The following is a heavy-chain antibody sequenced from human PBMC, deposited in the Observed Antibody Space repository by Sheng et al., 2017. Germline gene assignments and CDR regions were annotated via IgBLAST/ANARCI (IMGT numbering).Heavy chain of an antibody. CDR2: IYHSGTT. V-gene: IGHV4-38-2*02. J-gene: IGHJ5*01. Sequence: QVQLQESGPGLVKPSETLSLTCIVSGYSISTGYYWGWIRQPPGKGLEWIGTIYHSGTTFYNPSLKSRVSISVDTSTNKFSLKLNSVTATDTAVYYCAKYDGSNWVSDSWG. CDR1: GYSISTGYY. CDR3: AKYDGSNWVSDS. D-gene: IGHD3-22*01.